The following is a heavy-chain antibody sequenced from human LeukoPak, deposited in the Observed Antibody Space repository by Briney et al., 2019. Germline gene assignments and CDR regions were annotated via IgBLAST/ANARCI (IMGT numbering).Heavy chain of an antibody. V-gene: IGHV1-2*02. D-gene: IGHD3-22*01. CDR2: INPNSGGT. CDR3: ARDPTPYYYDSSGYFLDY. Sequence: ASVKVSCKASGYTFTGYYMHWVRQAPGQGLEWMGWINPNSGGTNYAQKFQGRVTMTRDTSISTAYMELSRLRFDDTAVYYCARDPTPYYYDSSGYFLDYWGQGTLVTVSS. CDR1: GYTFTGYY. J-gene: IGHJ4*02.